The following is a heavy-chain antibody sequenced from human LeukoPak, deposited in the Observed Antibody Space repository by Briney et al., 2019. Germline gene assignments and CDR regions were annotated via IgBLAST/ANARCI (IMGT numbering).Heavy chain of an antibody. D-gene: IGHD6-13*01. CDR3: ARAPFRSNWYVTD. J-gene: IGHJ4*02. V-gene: IGHV3-66*01. Sequence: GGSLRLSCAASGFTVSSNYMSWVRQAPGKGLEWVSVIYSGGSTYYADSVKGRFTISRDNSKNTLYLQMNSLRAEDTAVYYCARAPFRSNWYVTDWGQGTLVTVSS. CDR1: GFTVSSNY. CDR2: IYSGGST.